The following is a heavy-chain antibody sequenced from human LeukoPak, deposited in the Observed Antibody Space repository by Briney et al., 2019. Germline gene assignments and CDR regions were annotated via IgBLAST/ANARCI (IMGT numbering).Heavy chain of an antibody. Sequence: SLRLSCXXXXXTFXXXAMHWVRQAPGKGLEWVAVISYDGSNKYYADSVKGRFTISRDNSKNTLYLQMNSLRAEDTAVYYCARGYYYDSSGYYNDFDYWGQGTLVTVSS. J-gene: IGHJ4*02. CDR3: ARGYYYDSSGYYNDFDY. V-gene: IGHV3-30-3*01. CDR1: XXTFXXXA. D-gene: IGHD3-22*01. CDR2: ISYDGSNK.